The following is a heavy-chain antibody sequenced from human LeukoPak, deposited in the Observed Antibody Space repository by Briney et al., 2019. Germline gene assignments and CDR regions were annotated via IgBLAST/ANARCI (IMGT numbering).Heavy chain of an antibody. D-gene: IGHD2/OR15-2a*01. Sequence: SETLSLTCTVSGGSISSSGYYWGWIRQPPGKGLEWIGSISYSGTTFYNPSLKSRVTISADTSKNQFFLELSSVTAADTAMYYCARRVIAATLDYWGRGTLVTVSA. CDR3: ARRVIAATLDY. V-gene: IGHV4-39*01. CDR2: ISYSGTT. J-gene: IGHJ4*02. CDR1: GGSISSSGYY.